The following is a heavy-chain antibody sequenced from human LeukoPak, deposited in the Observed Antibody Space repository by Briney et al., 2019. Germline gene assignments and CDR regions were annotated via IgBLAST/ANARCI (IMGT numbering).Heavy chain of an antibody. D-gene: IGHD3-22*01. J-gene: IGHJ4*02. CDR2: ISGSAVST. CDR3: ARDYYDSSVFDY. Sequence: PGGSLRLSCAASGFTFSSYAMSWVRQGPGKGLEWVSVISGSAVSTYYADSVKGRFTISRDNSKNTLHLEMNSLRAEDTAVYYCARDYYDSSVFDYWGQGTLVTVSS. CDR1: GFTFSSYA. V-gene: IGHV3-23*01.